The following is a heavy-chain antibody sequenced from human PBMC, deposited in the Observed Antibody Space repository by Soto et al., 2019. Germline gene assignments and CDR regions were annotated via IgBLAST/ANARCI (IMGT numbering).Heavy chain of an antibody. V-gene: IGHV1-3*01. Sequence: ASVKVSCKASGYTFTSYAMHWVRQAPGQRLEWMGWINAGNGNTKYSQKFQGRVTITRDTSASTAYMELSSLRSEDTAVYYCARGEDYYDSSGYHGIGYWGQGTLVTVSS. CDR1: GYTFTSYA. CDR2: INAGNGNT. J-gene: IGHJ4*02. CDR3: ARGEDYYDSSGYHGIGY. D-gene: IGHD3-22*01.